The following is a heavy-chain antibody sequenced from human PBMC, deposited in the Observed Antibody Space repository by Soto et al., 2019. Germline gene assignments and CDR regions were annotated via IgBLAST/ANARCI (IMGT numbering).Heavy chain of an antibody. Sequence: LSLTCTVSGGSISSYYWSWIRQPPGKGLEWIGYIYYSGSTNYNPSLKSRVTISVDTSKDQFSLKLSSVTAADTAVYYCVREEYSYGRGFDPWGQGTLVTVSS. D-gene: IGHD5-18*01. CDR1: GGSISSYY. CDR2: IYYSGST. V-gene: IGHV4-59*01. CDR3: VREEYSYGRGFDP. J-gene: IGHJ5*02.